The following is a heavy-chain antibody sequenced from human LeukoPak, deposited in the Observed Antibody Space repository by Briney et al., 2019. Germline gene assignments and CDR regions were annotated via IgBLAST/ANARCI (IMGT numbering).Heavy chain of an antibody. CDR3: VRHDSYIPF. CDR1: GFTFNNYA. CDR2: ISDSAAST. V-gene: IGHV3-23*01. Sequence: TGGSLRLSCAASGFTFNNYAMSCVRQTPGKGLEWVSGISDSAASTYYTDSVKGRFTISRDNSKDTVYLQMNNLRVADTALYFCVRHDSYIPFWGQGSLVTVSS. D-gene: IGHD5-18*01. J-gene: IGHJ1*01.